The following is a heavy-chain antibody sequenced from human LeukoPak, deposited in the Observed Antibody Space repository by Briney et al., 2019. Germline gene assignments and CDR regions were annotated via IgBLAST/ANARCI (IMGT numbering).Heavy chain of an antibody. J-gene: IGHJ4*02. D-gene: IGHD6-19*01. CDR3: ARQWLVANEPYYFDY. V-gene: IGHV3-30-3*01. Sequence: PGGSLRLSFAASGFTFSSYAMHWVRQAPGEGLGGVAVISYDGSNKYYADSVKGRFTISRDNSKNTLYLQMNSLRAEDTAVYYCARQWLVANEPYYFDYWGQGTLVTVSS. CDR2: ISYDGSNK. CDR1: GFTFSSYA.